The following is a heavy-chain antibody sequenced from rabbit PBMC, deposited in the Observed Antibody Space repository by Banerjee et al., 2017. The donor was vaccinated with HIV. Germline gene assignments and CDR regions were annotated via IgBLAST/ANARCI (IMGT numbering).Heavy chain of an antibody. Sequence: QALEESGGDLVKPEGSLTLTCTASGFSFSSSHYMSWVRQAPGKGLEWIGCIYAGSGSTSYASWAKGRFTISKTSSTTVTLQMTSLTAADTATYFCVREEYSDDDYGDYDLWGPGTLVTVS. V-gene: IGHV1S40*01. CDR2: IYAGSGST. CDR1: GFSFSSSHY. J-gene: IGHJ4*01. CDR3: VREEYSDDDYGDYDL. D-gene: IGHD2-1*01.